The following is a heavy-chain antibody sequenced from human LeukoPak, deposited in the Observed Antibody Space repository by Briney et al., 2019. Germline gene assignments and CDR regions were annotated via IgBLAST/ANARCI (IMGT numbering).Heavy chain of an antibody. V-gene: IGHV1-18*04. J-gene: IGHJ5*02. CDR1: GYTFTGYY. D-gene: IGHD6-19*01. CDR3: ARDLGSSGWDNWFDP. CDR2: ISPYNGNT. Sequence: GASVKVSCKASGYTFTGYYMHWVRQAPGQGLEWMGWISPYNGNTNYAQKLRGRVTMTTDTSTSTAYMELRSLRSDDTAVYYCARDLGSSGWDNWFDPWGQGTLVTVSS.